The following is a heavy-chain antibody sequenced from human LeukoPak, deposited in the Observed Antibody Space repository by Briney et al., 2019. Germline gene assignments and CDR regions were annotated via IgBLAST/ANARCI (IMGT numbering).Heavy chain of an antibody. CDR1: GFTFNNYA. V-gene: IGHV3-23*01. CDR2: ISDNGPVT. CDR3: ANSRDCSSGSWYFDS. J-gene: IGHJ4*02. Sequence: PGGSLRLSCAASGFTFNNYAMSWVRQAPGKGLEWVARISDNGPVTFYVESVKRRVTISRDNSGHNQHLQMDGLNVEHRAVYYCANSRDCSSGSWYFDSWGGGTLVTVSS. D-gene: IGHD2-15*01.